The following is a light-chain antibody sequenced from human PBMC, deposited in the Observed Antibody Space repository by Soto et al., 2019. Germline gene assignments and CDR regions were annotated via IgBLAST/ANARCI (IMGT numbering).Light chain of an antibody. CDR1: QSVSSD. J-gene: IGKJ4*01. Sequence: EIVMTQSPATLSVSPGERATLSCRASQSVSSDLAWYQQNPGQAPRLLIQGASTRATGIPARFSGSGSGTEFTLNISSLQSEDFAVYYCQQYNNWPRLTFGGGTKVEIK. V-gene: IGKV3-15*01. CDR3: QQYNNWPRLT. CDR2: GAS.